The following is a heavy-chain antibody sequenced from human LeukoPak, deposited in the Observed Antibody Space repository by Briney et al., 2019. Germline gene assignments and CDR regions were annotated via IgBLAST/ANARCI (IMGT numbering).Heavy chain of an antibody. CDR1: GGYISSYY. V-gene: IGHV4-59*08. D-gene: IGHD2-2*01. Sequence: SETLSLTCTVSGGYISSYYWSWIRQPPGKGLEWIGYIYYSGSTNNNPSLKSRVTISVDTSKNQFSLQLGSVTAADTAVYYCARHCSSTSCPLDYWGQGTLVTVSS. CDR2: IYYSGST. CDR3: ARHCSSTSCPLDY. J-gene: IGHJ4*02.